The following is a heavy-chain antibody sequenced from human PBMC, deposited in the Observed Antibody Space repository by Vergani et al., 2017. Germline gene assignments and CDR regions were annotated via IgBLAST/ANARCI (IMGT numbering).Heavy chain of an antibody. CDR2: IYPGDSDT. Sequence: EVQLVQSGAEVKKPGESLKISCKGSGYSFTSYWIGWVRQMPGKGLEWMGIIYPGDSDTRYSPSFQGQVTISADKSISTAYLQWSSLKASDTAMYYCARHLRRLYCSGGSCYSRWFDPWGQGTLVTVSS. CDR3: ARHLRRLYCSGGSCYSRWFDP. CDR1: GYSFTSYW. V-gene: IGHV5-51*01. D-gene: IGHD2-15*01. J-gene: IGHJ5*02.